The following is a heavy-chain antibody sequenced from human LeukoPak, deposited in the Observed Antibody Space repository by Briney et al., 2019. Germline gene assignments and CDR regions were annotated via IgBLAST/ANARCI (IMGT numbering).Heavy chain of an antibody. D-gene: IGHD1-26*01. CDR1: GGSFSGYY. CDR2: INHSGST. V-gene: IGHV4-34*01. CDR3: AREVRSYSGGRQTLGPLFFDY. Sequence: SETLSLTCAVYGGSFSGYYWSWIRQPPGKGLEWIGEINHSGSTNYNPSLKSRVTISVDTSKNQFSLKLSSVTAADTAVNYCAREVRSYSGGRQTLGPLFFDYWGQGTLVTVSS. J-gene: IGHJ4*02.